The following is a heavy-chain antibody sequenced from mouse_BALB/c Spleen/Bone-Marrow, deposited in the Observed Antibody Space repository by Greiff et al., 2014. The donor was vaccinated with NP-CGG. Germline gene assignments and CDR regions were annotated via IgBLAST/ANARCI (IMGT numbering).Heavy chain of an antibody. CDR1: GFTFSSFG. CDR3: ARKGAMITHYYAMDY. Sequence: VQLKESGGGLAQPGGSRKLSCAASGFTFSSFGMHWVRQAPEKGLEWVAYISNGSSTIYYADTVKGRFTISRDNPKNTLFLQMTSLRSEDTAMYYCARKGAMITHYYAMDYWGQGTSVTVSS. D-gene: IGHD2-4*01. J-gene: IGHJ4*01. CDR2: ISNGSSTI. V-gene: IGHV5-17*02.